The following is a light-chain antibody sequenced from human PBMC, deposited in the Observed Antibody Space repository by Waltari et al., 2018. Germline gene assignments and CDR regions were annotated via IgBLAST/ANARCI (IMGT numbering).Light chain of an antibody. CDR2: DVS. Sequence: QSALTQPASVSGSPGPSITISCAGSSSDVGAYNYVSWYQQHPGKAPRLIIYDVSNRPSGVSNRFSGSRSGNTASLTISGLQAEDEADYYCASYTTSDSYVFGTGTEVTVL. CDR3: ASYTTSDSYV. V-gene: IGLV2-14*03. J-gene: IGLJ1*01. CDR1: SSDVGAYNY.